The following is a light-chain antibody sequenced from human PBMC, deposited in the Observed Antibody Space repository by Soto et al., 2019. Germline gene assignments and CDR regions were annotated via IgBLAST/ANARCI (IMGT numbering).Light chain of an antibody. CDR3: QQLNSYPPS. CDR1: QSINGNY. CDR2: GTS. V-gene: IGKV3-20*01. Sequence: EIVLTQSPGTLSLSPGDRATLSCRASQSINGNYLHWYQQKPGQAPRLLIFGTSSRATGIPDRFIGGGSGTDFTLTISSLQPEDFATYYCQQLNSYPPSFGQGTRLEIK. J-gene: IGKJ5*01.